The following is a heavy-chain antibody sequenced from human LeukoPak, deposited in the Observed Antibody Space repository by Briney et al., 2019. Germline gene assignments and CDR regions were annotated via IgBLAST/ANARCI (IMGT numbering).Heavy chain of an antibody. CDR2: IKEDGSEK. CDR1: GFTFSSHW. Sequence: GGSLRLSCAASGFTFSSHWMSWVRQVPGKGLEWVANIKEDGSEKYFVDSVKGRFTISRDNAKNSLYLQMNSLRAEDRAVYYCAISPGSYPRGGYFDYWGQGTLVTVSS. J-gene: IGHJ4*02. D-gene: IGHD3-10*01. V-gene: IGHV3-7*01. CDR3: AISPGSYPRGGYFDY.